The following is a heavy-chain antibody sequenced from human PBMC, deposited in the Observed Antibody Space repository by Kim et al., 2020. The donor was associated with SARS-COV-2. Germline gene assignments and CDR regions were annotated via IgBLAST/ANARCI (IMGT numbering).Heavy chain of an antibody. CDR3: ARDLAYCGGDCYRYYYYGMDV. Sequence: GGSLRLSCAASGFTFSSYGMHWVRQAPGKGLEWVAVISYDGSNKYYADSVKGRFTISRDNSKNTLYLQMNSLRAEDTAVYYCARDLAYCGGDCYRYYYYGMDVWGQGTTVTVSS. J-gene: IGHJ6*02. CDR2: ISYDGSNK. V-gene: IGHV3-33*05. D-gene: IGHD2-21*02. CDR1: GFTFSSYG.